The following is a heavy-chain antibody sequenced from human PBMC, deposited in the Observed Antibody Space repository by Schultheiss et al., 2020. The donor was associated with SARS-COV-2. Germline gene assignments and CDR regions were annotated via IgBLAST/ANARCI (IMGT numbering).Heavy chain of an antibody. CDR1: GYTFTSYD. V-gene: IGHV1-8*01. D-gene: IGHD3-3*01. CDR2: MNPNSGNT. J-gene: IGHJ4*02. CDR3: AKSANYDFWSGHPWYYFDY. Sequence: ASVKVSCKASGYTFTSYDINWVRQATGQGPEWMGWMNPNSGNTGYAQKFQDRVTMTRDTSTSTVYMELSSLRSEDTAVYYCAKSANYDFWSGHPWYYFDYWGQGTLVTVAS.